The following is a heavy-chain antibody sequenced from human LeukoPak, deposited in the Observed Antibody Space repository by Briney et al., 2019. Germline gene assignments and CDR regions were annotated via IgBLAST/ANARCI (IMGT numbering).Heavy chain of an antibody. J-gene: IGHJ4*02. Sequence: GGSLTLFCAVCGFTLSKYAMHWPRHAPGKGLEGVAVISYEGSNKYYADSVKGRFTISRENSKNTLYLQMNSLRVEDTAVYYCARDDSSSLVRFEYWGQGTLVTVSS. CDR1: GFTLSKYA. CDR2: ISYEGSNK. D-gene: IGHD6-13*01. CDR3: ARDDSSSLVRFEY. V-gene: IGHV3-30*04.